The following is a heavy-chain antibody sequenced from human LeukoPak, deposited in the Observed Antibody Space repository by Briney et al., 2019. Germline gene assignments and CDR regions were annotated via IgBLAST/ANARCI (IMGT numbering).Heavy chain of an antibody. V-gene: IGHV4-39*01. CDR1: GGSISSSSYY. CDR2: IYYSGST. Sequence: PSETLSLTCTVSGGSISSSSYYWGWIRQPPGKGLEWIGSIYYSGSTYYNPSLKSRVTISVDTSKNQFSLKLSSVTAADTAVYYCARGDYYDSSGFYRGGDYFDYWGQGTLVTVSS. J-gene: IGHJ4*02. D-gene: IGHD3-22*01. CDR3: ARGDYYDSSGFYRGGDYFDY.